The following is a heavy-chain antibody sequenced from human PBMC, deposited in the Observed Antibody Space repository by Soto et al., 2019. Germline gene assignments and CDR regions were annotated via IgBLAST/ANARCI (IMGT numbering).Heavy chain of an antibody. V-gene: IGHV1-58*02. CDR3: AAVDYDFWSGYYIGPVGDAFVI. Sequence: SVKVSCKASGVTFTSSAMQWVRQARGQRLEWIGWIVVGSGNTNYAQKFQERVTITRDMSTSTAYMELSSLRSEDTAVYYCAAVDYDFWSGYYIGPVGDAFVIWGQGTMVTVS. CDR1: GVTFTSSA. J-gene: IGHJ3*02. CDR2: IVVGSGNT. D-gene: IGHD3-3*01.